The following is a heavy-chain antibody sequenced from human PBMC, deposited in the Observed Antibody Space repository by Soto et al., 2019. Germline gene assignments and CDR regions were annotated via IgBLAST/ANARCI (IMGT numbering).Heavy chain of an antibody. CDR3: ARDQGAGYSYGWIYGMDV. Sequence: SETLSLTCTVSGGSISSGDYYWSWIRQPPGKGLEWIGYIYYSGGTYYNPSLKSRVTISVDTSKNQFSLKLSSVTAADTAVYYCARDQGAGYSYGWIYGMDVWGQGTTVTVSS. CDR2: IYYSGGT. CDR1: GGSISSGDYY. D-gene: IGHD5-18*01. J-gene: IGHJ6*02. V-gene: IGHV4-30-4*01.